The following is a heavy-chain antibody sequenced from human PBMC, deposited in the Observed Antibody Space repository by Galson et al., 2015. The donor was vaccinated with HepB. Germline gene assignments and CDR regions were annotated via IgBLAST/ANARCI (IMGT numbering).Heavy chain of an antibody. CDR1: GYTFTSYY. CDR3: ARDQVMITFGGVGYMDV. J-gene: IGHJ6*03. V-gene: IGHV1-46*01. D-gene: IGHD3-16*01. Sequence: SVKVSCKASGYTFTSYYMHWVRQAPGQGLEWMGIINPSGGSTSYAQKFQGRVTMTRDTSASAVYMELSSLRSEDTAVYYCARDQVMITFGGVGYMDVWGKGTTVTVSS. CDR2: INPSGGST.